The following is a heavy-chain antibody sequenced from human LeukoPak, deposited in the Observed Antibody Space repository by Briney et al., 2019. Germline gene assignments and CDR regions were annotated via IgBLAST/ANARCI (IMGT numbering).Heavy chain of an antibody. V-gene: IGHV1-18*01. CDR1: GYTFTSYG. J-gene: IGHJ6*02. Sequence: ASVKVSCKASGYTFTSYGISWVRQAPGQGLEWMGWISAYNGNTNYAQKLQGRVTMTTDTSTSTAYMELRSLRSDDTAVYYCARGAIFGVATRGYGMDVWGQGTTVTVSS. D-gene: IGHD3-3*01. CDR3: ARGAIFGVATRGYGMDV. CDR2: ISAYNGNT.